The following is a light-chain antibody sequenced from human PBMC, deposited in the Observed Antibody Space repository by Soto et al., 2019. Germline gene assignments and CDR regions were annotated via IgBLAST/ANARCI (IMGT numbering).Light chain of an antibody. V-gene: IGKV3-15*01. J-gene: IGKJ1*01. CDR2: AAS. CDR1: QSVSTN. CDR3: HQYHNWPWT. Sequence: EIVLTQSPVPLSLSPGERATLSCMASQSVSTNLAWYQQKPGQVPRLLIYAASTRATGIPARFSGSGSETEFTLTISSLQSEDFAVYYCHQYHNWPWTFGQGTNVDI.